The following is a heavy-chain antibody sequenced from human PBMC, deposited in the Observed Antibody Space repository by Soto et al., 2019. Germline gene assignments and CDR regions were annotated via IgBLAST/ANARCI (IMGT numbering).Heavy chain of an antibody. V-gene: IGHV4-59*01. CDR1: GAPINKFY. CDR3: AQTTGWPGFDY. J-gene: IGHJ4*02. Sequence: QMQLQESGPGLVKPSETMSLTCTASGAPINKFYWNWVRQPPGKGLEWIGHIYNGESTNYNPSLNSRVTISADTSKNQFSLKLGSVTAADTAVYYCAQTTGWPGFDYWGQGILVIVSS. CDR2: IYNGEST. D-gene: IGHD6-19*01.